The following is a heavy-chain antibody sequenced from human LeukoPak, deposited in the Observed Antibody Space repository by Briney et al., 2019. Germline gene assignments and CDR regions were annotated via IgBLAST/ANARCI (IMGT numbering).Heavy chain of an antibody. CDR3: ARGRGADYGGNSGYFDY. J-gene: IGHJ4*02. CDR2: IWYDGSNK. CDR1: GFTFSGFG. D-gene: IGHD4-23*01. V-gene: IGHV3-33*01. Sequence: GKSLRPSCAASGFTFSGFGMRWVRQAPGKGLEWVAVIWYDGSNKYYADSVKGRFTISRDNPKNTLYVQMNSLRAEDTAVYYCARGRGADYGGNSGYFDYWGQGTLVTVSS.